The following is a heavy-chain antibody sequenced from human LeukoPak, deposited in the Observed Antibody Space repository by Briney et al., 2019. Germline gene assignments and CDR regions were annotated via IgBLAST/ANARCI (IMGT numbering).Heavy chain of an antibody. CDR2: IYPGDSRI. CDR1: GYSFTSYW. J-gene: IGHJ5*02. D-gene: IGHD6-13*01. V-gene: IGHV5-51*01. Sequence: GESLKISCKGSGYSFTSYWIGWVRQMPGKGMEWMGVIYPGDSRIRYNPSFQGQVTISVDKSISTAYLQWVSLRASDSAMYYCACRDLTSTWSFPWGQGTLVTVSS. CDR3: ACRDLTSTWSFP.